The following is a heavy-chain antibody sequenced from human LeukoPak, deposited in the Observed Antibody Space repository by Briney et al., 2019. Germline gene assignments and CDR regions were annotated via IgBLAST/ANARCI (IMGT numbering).Heavy chain of an antibody. Sequence: SDTLSLTCTVSGESISYHNYYWSWIRQPPWKRLEWIGTVYYTGDTYYNPSLKSRVAISVDTSKNQFSLQLTSMTAADTAVYYCAGLTAMAGLRGGFDFWGRGTMVTVSS. V-gene: IGHV4-39*01. D-gene: IGHD6-19*01. J-gene: IGHJ3*01. CDR3: AGLTAMAGLRGGFDF. CDR1: GESISYHNYY. CDR2: VYYTGDT.